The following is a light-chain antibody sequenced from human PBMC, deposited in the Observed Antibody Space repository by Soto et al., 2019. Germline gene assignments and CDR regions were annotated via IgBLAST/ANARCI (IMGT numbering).Light chain of an antibody. V-gene: IGKV3-15*01. CDR1: QSVSSD. CDR3: QQYNNWPLT. J-gene: IGKJ4*01. CDR2: GAS. Sequence: EIVMTQSPPTLSVSPGERATLSCSARQSVSSDVAWYQQKPGQAPRLLIYGASTTATGIPARFSGSGSGTEFTLTISSLQSEDFAVYYCQQYNNWPLTFGGETKVDIK.